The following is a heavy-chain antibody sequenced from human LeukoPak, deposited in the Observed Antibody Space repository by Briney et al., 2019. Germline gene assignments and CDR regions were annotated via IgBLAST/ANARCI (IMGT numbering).Heavy chain of an antibody. V-gene: IGHV4-59*07. CDR3: AKWGDGMDV. CDR1: GGSISSYY. D-gene: IGHD3-16*01. Sequence: SDTLSLTCTVSGGSISSYYWSWIQQPPPNKLDWIGYVYYSGSTNYNPSLTSRVTMSVDTSKKQFSLKLRSVTAADTAVYYCAKWGDGMDVWGQGTTVTVSS. J-gene: IGHJ6*02. CDR2: VYYSGST.